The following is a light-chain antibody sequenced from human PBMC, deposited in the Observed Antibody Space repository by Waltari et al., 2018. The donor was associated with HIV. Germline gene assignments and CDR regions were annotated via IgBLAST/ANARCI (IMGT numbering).Light chain of an antibody. Sequence: QSVLTQPPSVSAAPGQRVTIPCTGSRSNIGAGYDAHWSHQLPGTAPKLLISGNNNRPSGVPDRFSGSKSGTSTSLAITGLQAEDEADYYCQSYDSSLSDLLFGGGTKLTVL. J-gene: IGLJ3*02. CDR2: GNN. CDR3: QSYDSSLSDLL. V-gene: IGLV1-40*01. CDR1: RSNIGAGYD.